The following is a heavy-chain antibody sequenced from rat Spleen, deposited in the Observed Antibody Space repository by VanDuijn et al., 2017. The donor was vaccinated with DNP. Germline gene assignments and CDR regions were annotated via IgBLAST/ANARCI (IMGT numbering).Heavy chain of an antibody. D-gene: IGHD1-11*01. CDR3: ARLGWHGWFAY. Sequence: EVQLVESGGGLVQPGGSLKLSCTASGFSLSDYYMAWVRQAPGKGLEWIGEINKDSSTMNYTPSLKYKFTISRDNAKNTLYLQMSKLGSEDTAIYYCARLGWHGWFAYWGQGTLVTVSS. CDR2: INKDSSTM. J-gene: IGHJ3*01. V-gene: IGHV4-2*01. CDR1: GFSLSDYY.